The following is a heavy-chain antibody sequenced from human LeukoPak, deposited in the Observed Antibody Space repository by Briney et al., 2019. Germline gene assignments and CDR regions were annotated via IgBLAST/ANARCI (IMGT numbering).Heavy chain of an antibody. CDR2: ILYDGSNK. D-gene: IGHD5-12*01. CDR3: AREGNSGYDWNY. Sequence: GRSLRLSCAASGFTFSSYGMHWVRQCPGKGLEWVAVILYDGSNKHYADSVKGRFTISRDNSKNTLYLQMNSLRAEDTAVYYCAREGNSGYDWNYWGQGTLVTVSS. CDR1: GFTFSSYG. V-gene: IGHV3-33*01. J-gene: IGHJ4*02.